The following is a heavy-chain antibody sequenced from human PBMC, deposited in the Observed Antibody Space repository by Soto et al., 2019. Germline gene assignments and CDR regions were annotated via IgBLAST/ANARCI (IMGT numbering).Heavy chain of an antibody. D-gene: IGHD3-10*01. CDR2: MNPNSGNT. J-gene: IGHJ6*02. CDR1: GYTFTSYD. Sequence: QVQLVQSGAEVKKPGASVKVSRKASGYTFTSYDINWVRQATGQGLEWMGWMNPNSGNTGYAQKFQGRVTMTRNTSISTAYMELSSLRSEDTAVYYCARGRITMVRGVIIPNYYYYGMDVWGQGTTVTVSS. CDR3: ARGRITMVRGVIIPNYYYYGMDV. V-gene: IGHV1-8*01.